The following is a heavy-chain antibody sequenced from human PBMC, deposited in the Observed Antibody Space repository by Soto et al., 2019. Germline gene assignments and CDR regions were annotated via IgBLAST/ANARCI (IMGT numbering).Heavy chain of an antibody. J-gene: IGHJ6*02. V-gene: IGHV1-24*01. CDR1: GYTLPELS. CDR2: FDPEDGET. Sequence: GASVKVSCKVFGYTLPELSMPSVRQAPGKGLEWVGCFDPEDGETIYAQKFQGRVTMTEDTSTDTAYMELSSLRSEDTAVYYCATVGKIWNYAESKYYYYYGMDVWGQGTTVTVSS. CDR3: ATVGKIWNYAESKYYYYYGMDV. D-gene: IGHD1-7*01.